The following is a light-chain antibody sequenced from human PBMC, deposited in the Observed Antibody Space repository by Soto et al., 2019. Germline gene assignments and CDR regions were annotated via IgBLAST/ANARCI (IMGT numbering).Light chain of an antibody. CDR2: GVS. CDR1: QSVSNTY. V-gene: IGKV3-20*01. Sequence: EIVLTQSPGTLSLSPGERATLSCRASQSVSNTYLAWFQQEPGQAPRLRIHGVSIRATGIPDRFSGSGSGTDFTLTIRRLEPEECAVYYCQLYGSSPWTFGQGTKVEIK. J-gene: IGKJ1*01. CDR3: QLYGSSPWT.